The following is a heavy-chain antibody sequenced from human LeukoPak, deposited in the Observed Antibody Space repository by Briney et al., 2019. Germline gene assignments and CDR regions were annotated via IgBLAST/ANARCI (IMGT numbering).Heavy chain of an antibody. CDR1: GFTLSSYS. J-gene: IGHJ4*02. D-gene: IGHD5-24*01. V-gene: IGHV3-21*01. CDR3: ARDGPVHSERWGIDY. CDR2: ISISSFYI. Sequence: GGSLRLSCAASGFTLSSYSMNWVRQAPGKGLEWVASISISSFYIYYADSVKGRFTISRDNAKNSLYLQMNSLRAEDTAVYYCARDGPVHSERWGIDYWGQGTLVTVSS.